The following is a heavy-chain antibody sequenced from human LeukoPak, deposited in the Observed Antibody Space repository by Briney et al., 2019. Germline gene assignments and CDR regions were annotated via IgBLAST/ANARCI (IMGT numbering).Heavy chain of an antibody. Sequence: PSETLSLTCTVSGGSISSYYWSWIRQPPGKGLEWIGYIYYSGSTNYNPSLKSRVTISVDTSKNQFSLKLSSVTAADTAVYYCARYVGVVVPAAMYGMDVWGQGTTVTVSS. CDR3: ARYVGVVVPAAMYGMDV. D-gene: IGHD2-2*01. CDR1: GGSISSYY. J-gene: IGHJ6*02. V-gene: IGHV4-59*08. CDR2: IYYSGST.